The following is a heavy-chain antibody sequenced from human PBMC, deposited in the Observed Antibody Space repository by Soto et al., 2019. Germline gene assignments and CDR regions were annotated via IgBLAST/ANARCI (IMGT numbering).Heavy chain of an antibody. D-gene: IGHD3-3*01. CDR3: ARVSRITIFGVVITSYYYGMDV. Sequence: QVQLQQWGAGLLKPSETLSLTCAVYGGSFSGYYWSWIRQPPGKGLEWIGEINHSGSTNYNPSLKSRVTISVDTSKNQFSLKLSSVTAADTAVYYCARVSRITIFGVVITSYYYGMDVWGQGTTVTVSS. CDR2: INHSGST. V-gene: IGHV4-34*01. CDR1: GGSFSGYY. J-gene: IGHJ6*02.